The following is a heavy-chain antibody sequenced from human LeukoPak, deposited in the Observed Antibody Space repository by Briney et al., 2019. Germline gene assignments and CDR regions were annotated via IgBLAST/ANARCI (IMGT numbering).Heavy chain of an antibody. V-gene: IGHV3-23*01. J-gene: IGHJ3*02. CDR1: GFTFRSHA. CDR2: ITGSGAGGT. Sequence: GGSLRLSCGASGFTFRSHAMNWVRQAPGKGLEWVSAITGSGAGGTDYADSVKGRFTISRDNSKNTVYLEMNSLRAEDTAVYYCAESQQLELFFGPDAFDIWGQGTMVTVSS. CDR3: AESQQLELFFGPDAFDI. D-gene: IGHD1-1*01.